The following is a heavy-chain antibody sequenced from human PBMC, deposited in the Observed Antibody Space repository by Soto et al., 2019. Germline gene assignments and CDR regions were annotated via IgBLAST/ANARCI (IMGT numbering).Heavy chain of an antibody. J-gene: IGHJ4*02. CDR1: GFTFDDYG. V-gene: IGHV3-20*04. CDR2: INWNGGAR. D-gene: IGHD6-13*01. Sequence: GGSLRLSCAASGFTFDDYGMSWVRQAPGKGLEWVSGINWNGGARGYADSVRGRFTISRDNSKNTLYLQMSSLSAEDTAVYYCARDKTIAASDYWGQGTLVTVSS. CDR3: ARDKTIAASDY.